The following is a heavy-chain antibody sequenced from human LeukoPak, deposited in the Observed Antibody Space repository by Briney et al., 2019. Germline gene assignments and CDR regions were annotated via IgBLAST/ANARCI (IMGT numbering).Heavy chain of an antibody. CDR1: GFTFSSYA. V-gene: IGHV3-23*01. J-gene: IGHJ4*02. Sequence: PGGSLRLSCAASGFTFSSYAMSWVRQAPGKGLEWVSAISGSGGSTYYADSVKDRFTISRDNSKNTLYLQMNSLRAEDTAVYYCANPSSSWDQFDYWGQGTLVTVSS. CDR3: ANPSSSWDQFDY. CDR2: ISGSGGST. D-gene: IGHD6-13*01.